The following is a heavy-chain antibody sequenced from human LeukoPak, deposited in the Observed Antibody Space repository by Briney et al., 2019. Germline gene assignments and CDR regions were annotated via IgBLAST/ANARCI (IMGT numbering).Heavy chain of an antibody. CDR1: GFTFSNAW. CDR2: IKSKTDGGTT. Sequence: GGSLRLSCAASGFTFSNAWMSWVRQAPGKGLEWVRRIKSKTDGGTTDYAAPVKGRFTISRDDSKNTLYLQMNSLKTEDTAVYYCTTDYRIDYGEYFDYWGQGTLVTVSS. J-gene: IGHJ4*02. V-gene: IGHV3-15*01. CDR3: TTDYRIDYGEYFDY. D-gene: IGHD4-17*01.